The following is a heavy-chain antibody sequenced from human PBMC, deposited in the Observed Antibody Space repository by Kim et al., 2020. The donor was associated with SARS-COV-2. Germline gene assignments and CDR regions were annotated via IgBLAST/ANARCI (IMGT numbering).Heavy chain of an antibody. J-gene: IGHJ4*02. CDR1: GYSFTSYW. D-gene: IGHD3-22*01. V-gene: IGHV5-51*01. Sequence: GESLQISCKGSGYSFTSYWIGWVRQMPGKGLEWMGIIYPGDSDTRYSPSFQGQVTISADKSISTAYLQWSSLKASDTAMYYCARPHLHYYDSSGYYYAPDYWGQGTLVTVSS. CDR3: ARPHLHYYDSSGYYYAPDY. CDR2: IYPGDSDT.